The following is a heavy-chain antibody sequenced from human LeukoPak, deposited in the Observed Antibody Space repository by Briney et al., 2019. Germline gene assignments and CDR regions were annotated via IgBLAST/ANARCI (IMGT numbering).Heavy chain of an antibody. CDR1: GFTFSAYW. CDR2: IKDDGSDK. CDR3: ARAAGGTSRDY. D-gene: IGHD1-26*01. Sequence: GGSLRLSCAASGFTFSAYWMSWVRQAPGKGLEWVANIKDDGSDKYYVDSVKGRFTISRDNAKNSLYLQMNSLRDDDTAVYYCARAAGGTSRDYWGQGTLVSVSS. V-gene: IGHV3-7*01. J-gene: IGHJ4*02.